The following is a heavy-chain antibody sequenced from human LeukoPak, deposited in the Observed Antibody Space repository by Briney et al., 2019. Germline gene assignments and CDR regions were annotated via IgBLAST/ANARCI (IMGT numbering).Heavy chain of an antibody. CDR1: GYTFTGYY. J-gene: IGHJ4*02. CDR2: INPNSGGT. V-gene: IGHV1-2*02. CDR3: ARDWADYGEFFDY. D-gene: IGHD4-17*01. Sequence: ASVTVSCKASGYTFTGYYMHWVRQAPGQGLEWMGWINPNSGGTNYAQKFQGRVTMTRDTSISTAYMELSRLRSDDTAVYYCARDWADYGEFFDYWGQGTLVTVSS.